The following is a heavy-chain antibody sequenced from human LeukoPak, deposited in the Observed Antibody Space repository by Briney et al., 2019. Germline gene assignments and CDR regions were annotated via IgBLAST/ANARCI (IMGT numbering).Heavy chain of an antibody. J-gene: IGHJ4*02. Sequence: GGSLRLSCVASGFTFGKYWMSWVRQAPGKGLEWVSAISGSGGSTYYADSVKGRFTISRDNSRNTLYLQMNSLRAEDTAVYYCAKGSSSWYGGGYWGQGTLVTVSS. CDR1: GFTFGKYW. CDR3: AKGSSSWYGGGY. D-gene: IGHD6-13*01. CDR2: ISGSGGST. V-gene: IGHV3-23*01.